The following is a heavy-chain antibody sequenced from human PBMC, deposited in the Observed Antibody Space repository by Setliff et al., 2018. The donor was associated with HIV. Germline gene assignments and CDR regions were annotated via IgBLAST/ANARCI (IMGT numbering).Heavy chain of an antibody. Sequence: YETLSLTCTVSGGSISSSSYYWGWIRQPPGKGLEWIGTIYYTGSTYYNTSLKSRVTISVDTSKNQFSLKLSSVTAADTAVYYCAKEARGIPTTGTGYWGQGALVTVSS. J-gene: IGHJ4*02. CDR2: IYYTGST. V-gene: IGHV4-39*02. CDR1: GGSISSSSYY. CDR3: AKEARGIPTTGTGY. D-gene: IGHD6-13*01.